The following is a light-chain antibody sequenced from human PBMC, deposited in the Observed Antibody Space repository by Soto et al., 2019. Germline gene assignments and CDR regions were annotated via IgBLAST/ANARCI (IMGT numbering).Light chain of an antibody. CDR3: SSFTSSITWV. CDR2: DVS. J-gene: IGLJ3*02. Sequence: QSALTQPASVSGSPGQSITISCTGTSSDVGGYNYVSWYQHHPGKAPKLMIYDVSNRPSGVSNRFSGSKSGDTASLTISGLQAEDEADYYCSSFTSSITWVFGGGTQLTVL. CDR1: SSDVGGYNY. V-gene: IGLV2-14*03.